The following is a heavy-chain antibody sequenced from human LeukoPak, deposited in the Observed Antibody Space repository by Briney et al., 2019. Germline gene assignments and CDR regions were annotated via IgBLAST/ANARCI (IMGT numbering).Heavy chain of an antibody. V-gene: IGHV3-20*04. CDR2: INWNGGST. Sequence: GGSLRLSCAASGFSFDDYGMSWVRHAPGKGLEWVSGINWNGGSTVYADSVKGRFTISRDNAENSLYLQMNSLRAEDTALYYCARKGYYYDSSGYYLPFDYWGQGTLVTVSS. CDR3: ARKGYYYDSSGYYLPFDY. CDR1: GFSFDDYG. D-gene: IGHD3-22*01. J-gene: IGHJ4*02.